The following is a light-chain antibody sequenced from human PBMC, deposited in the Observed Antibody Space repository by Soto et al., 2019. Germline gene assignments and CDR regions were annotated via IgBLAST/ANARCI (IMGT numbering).Light chain of an antibody. Sequence: QSALTQPASVSGSPGQSITISCTGISSDDAGHNSVSWYQQHPGKVPKLIIYEVSNRPSWVSTRFSGSRSDNMASLTISGLQAEDEADYSCSAYTNRGTVDVFGPGTTLPVL. J-gene: IGLJ1*01. CDR3: SAYTNRGTVDV. CDR1: SSDDAGHNS. CDR2: EVS. V-gene: IGLV2-14*01.